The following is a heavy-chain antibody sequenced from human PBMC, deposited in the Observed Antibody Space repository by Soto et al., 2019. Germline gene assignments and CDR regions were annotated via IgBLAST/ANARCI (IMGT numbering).Heavy chain of an antibody. D-gene: IGHD2-8*01. CDR2: IDPGDTYV. CDR1: GYTFTTFW. Sequence: GESLKLSCKRFGYTFTTFWISWVRQMPGKGLEWMGRIDPGDTYVTYSPSFQGHVTISVDKSISTAYLEWSSLKASDTAMYYCARLYCTTNTCDSWFDPWGQGTLVTVSS. J-gene: IGHJ5*02. V-gene: IGHV5-10-1*01. CDR3: ARLYCTTNTCDSWFDP.